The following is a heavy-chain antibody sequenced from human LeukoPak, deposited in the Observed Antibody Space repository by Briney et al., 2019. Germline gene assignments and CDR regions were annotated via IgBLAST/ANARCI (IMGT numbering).Heavy chain of an antibody. Sequence: GASVKVSCKASGYTFTSYGISWVRQAPGQGLEWMGWISAYNGNTNYAQKLQGRVTMTTDTSTSTAYMELSSLRSEDTAVYYCARAVTLRGIDYWGQGTLVTVSS. V-gene: IGHV1-18*01. CDR1: GYTFTSYG. CDR3: ARAVTLRGIDY. D-gene: IGHD1-26*01. CDR2: ISAYNGNT. J-gene: IGHJ4*02.